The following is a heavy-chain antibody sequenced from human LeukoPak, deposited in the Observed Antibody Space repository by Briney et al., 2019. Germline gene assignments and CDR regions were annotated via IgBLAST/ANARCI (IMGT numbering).Heavy chain of an antibody. D-gene: IGHD5-18*01. V-gene: IGHV4-4*07. CDR3: ARFSGLGVIQLWPGDAFDI. J-gene: IGHJ3*02. Sequence: SETLSLTCTVSGSSVRGFYWNWIRQPAGKGPEWIGRFYSSGITKHNPSLKSRVTMSVDTSKNQFSLNLTSVTAADTAVYYCARFSGLGVIQLWPGDAFDIWGQGTMVTVSS. CDR2: FYSSGIT. CDR1: GSSVRGFY.